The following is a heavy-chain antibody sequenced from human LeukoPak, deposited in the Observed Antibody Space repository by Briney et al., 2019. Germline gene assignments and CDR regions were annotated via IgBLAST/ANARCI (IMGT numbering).Heavy chain of an antibody. J-gene: IGHJ4*02. CDR1: VFTFSNHA. V-gene: IGHV3-23*01. CDR3: AKTFFDLWSGYIHY. Sequence: GGSLRHSCTASVFTFSNHAMTSVRQAPGKGLEWVSAISGSDGSTYYADSVVGRFTISRDNSKNTLYLQMNSLRAEDTAVDFWAKTFFDLWSGYIHYWGQGTLVTVS. D-gene: IGHD3-3*01. CDR2: ISGSDGST.